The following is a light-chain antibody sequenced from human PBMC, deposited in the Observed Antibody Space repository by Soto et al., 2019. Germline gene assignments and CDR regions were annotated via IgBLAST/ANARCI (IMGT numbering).Light chain of an antibody. V-gene: IGLV1-51*01. CDR2: DNN. J-gene: IGLJ3*02. CDR3: GTWDSSLSAWNWV. Sequence: QSVLTQPPSVSAAPGRKVTISCSGSSSSIWNNYVSWYQQLPGTAPKLLIYDNNKRPSGIPDRFSGSKSGTSATLGITGLQTGDEADYYCGTWDSSLSAWNWVFGGGPKLTVL. CDR1: SSSIWNNY.